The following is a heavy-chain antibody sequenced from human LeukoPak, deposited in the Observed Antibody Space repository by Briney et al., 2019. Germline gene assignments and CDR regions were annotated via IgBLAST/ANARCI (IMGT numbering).Heavy chain of an antibody. Sequence: PSETLSLTCTVSGGSISSSTYYWGWIRQPPGKGLEWIGSMYYDGSTYYNPSLKSRVTISLDTSKNQFSLKLSSVTAADTAVYYCARGVRTMAANPYDYWGQGTLVSVSS. V-gene: IGHV4-39*07. CDR1: GGSISSSTYY. CDR2: MYYDGST. D-gene: IGHD5-24*01. CDR3: ARGVRTMAANPYDY. J-gene: IGHJ4*02.